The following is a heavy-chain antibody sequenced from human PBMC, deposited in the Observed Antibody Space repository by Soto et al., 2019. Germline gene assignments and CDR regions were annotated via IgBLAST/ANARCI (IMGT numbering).Heavy chain of an antibody. CDR1: GYTFTSYG. V-gene: IGHV1-18*01. CDR3: ARDRLGYCSSTSCYYSPPFDY. J-gene: IGHJ4*02. Sequence: ASVKVSCKASGYTFTSYGISWVRQAPGQGLEWMGWISAYNGNTDYAQKLQGRVTMTTDTSTSTAYMELRSLRSDDTAVYYCARDRLGYCSSTSCYYSPPFDYWGQGTLVTVSS. CDR2: ISAYNGNT. D-gene: IGHD2-2*01.